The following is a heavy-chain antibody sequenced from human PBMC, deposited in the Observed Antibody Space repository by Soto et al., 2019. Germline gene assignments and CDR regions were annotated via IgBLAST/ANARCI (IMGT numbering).Heavy chain of an antibody. Sequence: QVQLVQSGAEVKKPGSSVQVSCKASGGTFISYTITWVRQAPGQGLEWMGRIIPVLGVPTYAQKFQGRVTITADKSTSTVYMELCSLRSEDTAVYYCATDNFDTAGHPVDWYFDLWGRGTLVTVSS. D-gene: IGHD2-8*02. CDR1: GGTFISYT. CDR3: ATDNFDTAGHPVDWYFDL. J-gene: IGHJ2*01. CDR2: IIPVLGVP. V-gene: IGHV1-69*02.